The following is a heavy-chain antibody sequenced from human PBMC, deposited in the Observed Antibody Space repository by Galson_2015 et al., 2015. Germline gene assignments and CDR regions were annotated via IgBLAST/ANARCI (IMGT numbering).Heavy chain of an antibody. CDR1: GGSFSSYS. V-gene: IGHV1-69*13. D-gene: IGHD3-3*01. Sequence: LVKVSCKASGGSFSSYSISWVRQAPGQGLEWMGGIIPILDSAHYAQKFQGRVTITADESTSTAYMELSSLRSEDTAVYYCARDLWSRHQPLDYWGQGTLITVSS. CDR2: IIPILDSA. CDR3: ARDLWSRHQPLDY. J-gene: IGHJ4*02.